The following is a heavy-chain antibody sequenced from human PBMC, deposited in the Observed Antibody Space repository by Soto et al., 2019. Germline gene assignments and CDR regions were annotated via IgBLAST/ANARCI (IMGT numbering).Heavy chain of an antibody. CDR2: IIPIFGTA. V-gene: IGHV1-69*01. Sequence: QVQLVQSGAEVKKPGSSVKVSCKASGGTFSSYAISWVRQAPGQGLEWMGGIIPIFGTANYAQKFQGRVTITADETTSTAYMELSSLRSEDTAVYYCALKHDYGGNLNWFDPWGQGTLVTVSS. CDR3: ALKHDYGGNLNWFDP. CDR1: GGTFSSYA. J-gene: IGHJ5*02. D-gene: IGHD4-17*01.